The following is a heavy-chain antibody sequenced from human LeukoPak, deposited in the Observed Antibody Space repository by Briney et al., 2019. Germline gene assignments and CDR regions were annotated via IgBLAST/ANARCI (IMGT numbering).Heavy chain of an antibody. J-gene: IGHJ5*02. Sequence: SETLSLTCTVSGGSISSYYWSWIRQPPGKGLEWIGYIYYSGSTNYNPSLKSRVTISVDTSKNQFSLKLSSVTAADTAVYYCARGVSWFDPWGQGTLVTVSS. V-gene: IGHV4-59*08. CDR1: GGSISSYY. D-gene: IGHD2-8*01. CDR3: ARGVSWFDP. CDR2: IYYSGST.